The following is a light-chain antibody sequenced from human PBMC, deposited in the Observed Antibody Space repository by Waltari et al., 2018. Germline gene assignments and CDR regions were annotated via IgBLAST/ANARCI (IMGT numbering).Light chain of an antibody. CDR1: QSVSSN. CDR3: QQYNNWPYT. J-gene: IGKJ2*01. V-gene: IGKV3-15*01. CDR2: GAS. Sequence: EIVMTQSPATLSVSPGERATLSCRASQSVSSNLAWYQRKPGQAPRLLIYGASTRATGIPARFSGSGSGTEFTLTISSMQSEDFAVYYCQQYNNWPYTFGQGTKLEIK.